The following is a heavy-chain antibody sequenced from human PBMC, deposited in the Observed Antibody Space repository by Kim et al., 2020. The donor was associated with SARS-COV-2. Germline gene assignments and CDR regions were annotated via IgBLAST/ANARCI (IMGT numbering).Heavy chain of an antibody. CDR3: ANPYYYDSSGLGDFDY. J-gene: IGHJ4*02. V-gene: IGHV3-23*01. CDR2: ISGSGGST. D-gene: IGHD3-22*01. CDR1: GFTFSSYA. Sequence: GGSLRLSCAASGFTFSSYAMSWVRQAPGKGLEWVSAISGSGGSTYYADSVKGRFTISRDNSKNTLYLQMNSLRAEDTAVYYCANPYYYDSSGLGDFDYWGQGTLVTVSS.